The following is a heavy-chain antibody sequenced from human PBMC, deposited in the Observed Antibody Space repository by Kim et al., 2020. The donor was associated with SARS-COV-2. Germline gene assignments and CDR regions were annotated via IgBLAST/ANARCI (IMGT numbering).Heavy chain of an antibody. CDR1: GFTFSSYA. D-gene: IGHD3-10*01. CDR3: AKAPPANGFGEYFDY. V-gene: IGHV3-23*01. J-gene: IGHJ4*02. CDR2: ISGSGGST. Sequence: GGSLRLSCAASGFTFSSYAMSWVRQAPGKGLEWVSAISGSGGSTYYEDSVKGRFTISRDNSKNTLYLQMNSLRAEDTAVYYCAKAPPANGFGEYFDYWGQGTLVTVSS.